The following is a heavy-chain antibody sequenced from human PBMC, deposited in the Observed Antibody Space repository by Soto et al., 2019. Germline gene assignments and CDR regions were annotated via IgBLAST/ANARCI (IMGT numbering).Heavy chain of an antibody. D-gene: IGHD2-21*02. Sequence: GGSLRLSCAASGLTCSHAWMSWVRQVLGKGLEWIGRIKSMASGGTADYAAPVRGRFTISRDDSKNTVYLQMNSLKTEDTALYYCSLQRDFVSFFHFWGQATLVTVS. CDR1: GLTCSHAW. J-gene: IGHJ4*02. CDR2: IKSMASGGTA. V-gene: IGHV3-15*01. CDR3: SLQRDFVSFFHF.